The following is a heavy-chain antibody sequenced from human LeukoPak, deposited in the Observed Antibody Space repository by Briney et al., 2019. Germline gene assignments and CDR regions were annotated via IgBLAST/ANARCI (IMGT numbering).Heavy chain of an antibody. J-gene: IGHJ4*02. D-gene: IGHD4-17*01. CDR1: GFSFSGAA. CDR2: IRSKPNNYAT. V-gene: IGHV3-73*01. CDR3: SRLYGDYVDDY. Sequence: GSLRLSCAASGFSFSGAAMHWVRKASGKGLEWVGRIRSKPNNYATAYGASVKGRFTISRDDSKSTVYLQMNSLKTEDTAVYYCSRLYGDYVDDYWGQGTLVTVSS.